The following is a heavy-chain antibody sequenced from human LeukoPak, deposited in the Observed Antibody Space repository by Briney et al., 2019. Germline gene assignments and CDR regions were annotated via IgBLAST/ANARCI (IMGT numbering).Heavy chain of an antibody. V-gene: IGHV3-11*06. D-gene: IGHD1-26*01. CDR1: GFTFSDYY. J-gene: IGHJ4*02. CDR2: ISSSSSYT. CDR3: ARARVGATFIDY. Sequence: GGSLRLSCTASGFTFSDYYMSWIRQAPGKGLEWVSYISSSSSYTKYADSVKGRFTISRDNARNSLYLQMNSLRTEDTAVYYCARARVGATFIDYCGQGTLVTVSS.